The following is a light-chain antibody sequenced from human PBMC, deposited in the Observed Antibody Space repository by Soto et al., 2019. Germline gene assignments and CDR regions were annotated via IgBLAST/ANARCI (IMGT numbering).Light chain of an antibody. CDR3: QQYNNWPPLT. V-gene: IGKV3-15*01. CDR2: GAS. Sequence: EIVRTQSPGTLSLSPGEGATISCMASQSVGSNLAWYQKKPAQAPRLLIYGASTRATGIPARFSGSGSETELTLTISSLQSEDFAVYYCQQYNNWPPLTFGGGTKVDIK. CDR1: QSVGSN. J-gene: IGKJ4*01.